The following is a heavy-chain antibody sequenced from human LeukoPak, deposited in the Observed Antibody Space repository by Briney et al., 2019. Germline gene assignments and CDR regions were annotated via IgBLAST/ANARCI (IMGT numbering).Heavy chain of an antibody. J-gene: IGHJ3*02. CDR3: ARLTTRIAIFGVAPDAFDI. Sequence: PSETLSLTCAVSGGSISSYNWWSWVRQPPGKGLEWIGEIYHSGSTNYNPSLKSRVTISVDTSKNQFSLKLSSVTAADTAVYYCARLTTRIAIFGVAPDAFDIWGRGTVVTVSS. D-gene: IGHD3-3*01. V-gene: IGHV4-4*02. CDR2: IYHSGST. CDR1: GGSISSYNW.